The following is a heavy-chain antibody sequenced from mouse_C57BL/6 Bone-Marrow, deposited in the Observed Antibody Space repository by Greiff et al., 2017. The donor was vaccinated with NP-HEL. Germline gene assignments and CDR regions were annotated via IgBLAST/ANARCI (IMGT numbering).Heavy chain of an antibody. CDR3: ARSEVLRPYAMDY. CDR1: GYTFTGYW. D-gene: IGHD1-2*01. J-gene: IGHJ4*01. CDR2: ILPGSGST. Sequence: QVQLQQSGAELMKPGASVKLSCKATGYTFTGYWIEWVKQRPGPGLEWIVEILPGSGSTNYNDKFKGKVTFTADTSSNTAYMQLSILTTEDSAIYYCARSEVLRPYAMDYWGQGTSVTVSS. V-gene: IGHV1-9*01.